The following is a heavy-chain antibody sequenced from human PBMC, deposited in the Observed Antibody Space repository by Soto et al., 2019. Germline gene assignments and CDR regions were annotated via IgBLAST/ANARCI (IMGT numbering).Heavy chain of an antibody. V-gene: IGHV4-31*03. CDR1: GGSISSGGYY. Sequence: SETLSLTCTVSGGSISSGGYYWSWIRQHPGKGLEWIGYIYYSGSTYYNPSLKSRVTISVDTSKNQFSLKLSSVTAADTAVYYCARDLGYGSGSYYPRGIFDYWGQGTLVTVSS. D-gene: IGHD3-10*01. CDR2: IYYSGST. J-gene: IGHJ4*02. CDR3: ARDLGYGSGSYYPRGIFDY.